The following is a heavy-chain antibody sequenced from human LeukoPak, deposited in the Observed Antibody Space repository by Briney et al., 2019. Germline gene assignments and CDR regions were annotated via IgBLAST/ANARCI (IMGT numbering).Heavy chain of an antibody. Sequence: SETLPLTCAVYGGSFSGYYWSWIRQPPGKGLEWIGEINHSGSTNYNPSLKSRVTISVDTSKNQFSLKLSSVTAADTAVYYCARGVSPFVGSGERYYFDYWGQGTLVTVSS. V-gene: IGHV4-34*01. J-gene: IGHJ4*02. CDR3: ARGVSPFVGSGERYYFDY. CDR2: INHSGST. D-gene: IGHD2-15*01. CDR1: GGSFSGYY.